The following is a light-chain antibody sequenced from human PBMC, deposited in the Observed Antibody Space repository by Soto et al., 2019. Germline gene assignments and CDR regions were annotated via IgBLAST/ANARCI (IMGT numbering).Light chain of an antibody. Sequence: EIVMTQSPLFLPVTPGEPASISCRSSQCLLDSNGYNYLDWYLQKPGQSPQLLIYLGSHRPSGVPDRVSGSGSGTNFTLKISSVEAEDVGVYYCMQGLPSPLTFGGGTKVEIK. V-gene: IGKV2-28*01. CDR3: MQGLPSPLT. CDR2: LGS. CDR1: QCLLDSNGYNY. J-gene: IGKJ4*01.